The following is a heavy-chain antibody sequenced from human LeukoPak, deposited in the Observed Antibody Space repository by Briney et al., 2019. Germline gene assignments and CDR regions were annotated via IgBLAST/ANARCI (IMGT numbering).Heavy chain of an antibody. J-gene: IGHJ5*02. CDR3: ARVSPVVVQQLEGGWFDP. V-gene: IGHV4-61*05. CDR1: GGSISSSSYY. D-gene: IGHD6-13*01. Sequence: SETLSLTCTVSGGSISSSSYYWGWIRQPPGKGLEWIGYIYYSGSTNYNPSLKSRVTISVDTSKNQFSLKLSSVTAADTAVYYCARVSPVVVQQLEGGWFDPWGQGTLVTVSS. CDR2: IYYSGST.